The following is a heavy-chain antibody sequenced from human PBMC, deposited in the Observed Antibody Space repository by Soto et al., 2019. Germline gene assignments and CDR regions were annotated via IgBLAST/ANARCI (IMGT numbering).Heavy chain of an antibody. CDR2: INPNSGGT. CDR3: ARARGFCSGGSCSPGDY. D-gene: IGHD2-15*01. V-gene: IGHV1-2*04. Sequence: QVPLVQSGAEVKKPGASVKVSCKASGYTFTGYYMHWVRQAPGQGLEWMGWINPNSGGTNYAQKFQGWVTMTRDTSISTVYMELSRLRSDDTAVYYWARARGFCSGGSCSPGDYWGQGTLVTVSS. CDR1: GYTFTGYY. J-gene: IGHJ4*02.